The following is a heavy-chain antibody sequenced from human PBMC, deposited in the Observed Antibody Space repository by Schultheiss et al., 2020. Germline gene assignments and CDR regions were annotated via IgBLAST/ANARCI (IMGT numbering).Heavy chain of an antibody. V-gene: IGHV4-59*08. Sequence: SETLSLTCTVSGGSISSYYWGWIRQPPGKGLEWIGSIYYSGSTYYNPSLKSRVTISVDTSKNQFSLKLSSVTAADTAVYYCARHLDLVAAPIYGMDVWGQGTTVTVSS. D-gene: IGHD6-6*01. J-gene: IGHJ6*02. CDR3: ARHLDLVAAPIYGMDV. CDR1: GGSISSYY. CDR2: IYYSGST.